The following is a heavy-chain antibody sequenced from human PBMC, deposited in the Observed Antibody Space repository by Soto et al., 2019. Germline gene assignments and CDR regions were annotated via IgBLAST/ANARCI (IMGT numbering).Heavy chain of an antibody. Sequence: SETLSITCTVSSDSISNYYCSWFRQPPGKGLEWIGYMHYNGYTSYNPSLRSRVTISVDTSKNQFSLKLTSVTVADTALYYCARVMTMDVFDIWGQGTMVTVSS. CDR3: ARVMTMDVFDI. CDR2: MHYNGYT. D-gene: IGHD3-10*01. CDR1: SDSISNYY. V-gene: IGHV4-59*08. J-gene: IGHJ3*02.